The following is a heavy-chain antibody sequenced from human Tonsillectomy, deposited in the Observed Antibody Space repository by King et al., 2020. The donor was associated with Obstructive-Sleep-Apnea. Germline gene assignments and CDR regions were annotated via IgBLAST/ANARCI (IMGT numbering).Heavy chain of an antibody. CDR1: GFTFSSNA. D-gene: IGHD5-18*01. CDR3: AKEIPVDTNFDY. Sequence: VQLVESGGGLVQRGGSLRLSCAASGFTFSSNAISWVRQAPGKGLEWVSAISGRGGDTYYADSVKGRFTISRDNSKNTLYLQMNSLRAEDTAIYYCAKEIPVDTNFDYWGQGTLVTVSS. J-gene: IGHJ4*02. V-gene: IGHV3-23*04. CDR2: ISGRGGDT.